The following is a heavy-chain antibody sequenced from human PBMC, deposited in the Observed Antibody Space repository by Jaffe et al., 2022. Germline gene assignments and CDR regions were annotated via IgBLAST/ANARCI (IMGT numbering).Heavy chain of an antibody. D-gene: IGHD2-15*01. J-gene: IGHJ3*02. CDR2: IKQDGSEK. V-gene: IGHV3-7*01. CDR1: GFTFSSYW. CDR3: ARDCPLIVVVVAATYWENAFDI. Sequence: EVQLVESGGGLVQPGGSLRLSCAASGFTFSSYWMSWVRQAPGKGLEWVANIKQDGSEKYYVDSVKGRFTISRDNAKNSLYLQMNSLRAEDTAVYYCARDCPLIVVVVAATYWENAFDIWGQGTMVTVSS.